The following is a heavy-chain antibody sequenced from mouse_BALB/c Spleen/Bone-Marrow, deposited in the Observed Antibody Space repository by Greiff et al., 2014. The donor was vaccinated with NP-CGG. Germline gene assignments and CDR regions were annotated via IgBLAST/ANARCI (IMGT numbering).Heavy chain of an antibody. Sequence: LQQSGSELVRPGAPVKLSCKASGYTFTSYWMHWVKQRPGQGLEWIGNIYPGSGSTNYDEKFKSKATLTVDTSSSTAHMQLSSLTSEDSAVYYCTRLGSTMITTDAYWGQGTLVTVSA. CDR1: GYTFTSYW. V-gene: IGHV1S22*01. D-gene: IGHD2-4*01. CDR2: IYPGSGST. J-gene: IGHJ3*01. CDR3: TRLGSTMITTDAY.